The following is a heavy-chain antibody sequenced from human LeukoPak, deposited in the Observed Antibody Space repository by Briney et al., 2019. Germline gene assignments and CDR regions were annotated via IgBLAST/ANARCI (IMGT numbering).Heavy chain of an antibody. CDR2: IIPIFGTA. CDR3: ARSPRWLQSVFDY. J-gene: IGHJ4*02. CDR1: GYTLTELS. V-gene: IGHV1-69*05. Sequence: ASVKVSCKVSGYTLTELSMHWVRQAPGKGLEWMGGIIPIFGTANYAQKFQGRVTITTDESTSTAYMELSSLRSEDTAVYYCARSPRWLQSVFDYWGQGTLVTVSS. D-gene: IGHD5-24*01.